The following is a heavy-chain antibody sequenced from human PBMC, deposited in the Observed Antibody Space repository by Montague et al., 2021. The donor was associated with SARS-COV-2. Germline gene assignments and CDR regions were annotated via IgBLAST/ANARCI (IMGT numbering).Heavy chain of an antibody. CDR3: ARHTSERITMVQAFDI. D-gene: IGHD3-10*01. CDR2: VHYTGST. CDR1: GVSISSYY. V-gene: IGHV4-59*08. J-gene: IGHJ3*02. Sequence: SETLSLTCTVSGVSISSYYWTWIRQPPGKTLEWIGYVHYTGSTNFISSLKSRVTMSLDTSKNQFSLRLSSVTAADTAVYYCARHTSERITMVQAFDIWGQGTMVTVSS.